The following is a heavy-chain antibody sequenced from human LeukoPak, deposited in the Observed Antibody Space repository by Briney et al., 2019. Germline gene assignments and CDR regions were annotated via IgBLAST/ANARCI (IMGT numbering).Heavy chain of an antibody. CDR1: RFTFSSYD. CDR3: ARGYCSGGSCLYYFDY. CDR2: IGTAGDT. D-gene: IGHD2-15*01. J-gene: IGHJ4*02. V-gene: IGHV3-13*01. Sequence: PGGSLRLSCAASRFTFSSYDMHWVRQATGKGLEWVSAIGTAGDTYYPGSVKGRFTISRENAKNSLYFQMNSLRAGDTAVYYCARGYCSGGSCLYYFDYWGQGTLVTVSS.